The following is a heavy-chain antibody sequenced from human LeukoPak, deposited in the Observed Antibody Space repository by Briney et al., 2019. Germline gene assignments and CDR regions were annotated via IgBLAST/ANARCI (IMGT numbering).Heavy chain of an antibody. D-gene: IGHD6-13*01. J-gene: IGHJ1*01. Sequence: ASVKVSCKASGYTFTSHDITWVRQAPGQGLEWMGWISGYNGNTNYAQKFQGRVTMTTDTSTSTAYMELRSLTSDDTAVYYCARDARLRYSSSWYEGNFQHWGQGTLVTVSS. V-gene: IGHV1-18*01. CDR3: ARDARLRYSSSWYEGNFQH. CDR2: ISGYNGNT. CDR1: GYTFTSHD.